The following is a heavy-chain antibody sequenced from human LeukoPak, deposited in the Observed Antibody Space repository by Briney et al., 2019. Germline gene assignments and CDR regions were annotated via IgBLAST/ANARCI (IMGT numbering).Heavy chain of an antibody. Sequence: SETLSLTCAVYGGSFSGYYWSWIRQPPGKGLEWIGEINHSGSTNYNPSLKSRVTISVDTSKNQFSLKLSSVTAADTAVYYCARGYYDFWSGYSTHGMDVWGQGTTVTVSS. CDR3: ARGYYDFWSGYSTHGMDV. CDR1: GGSFSGYY. D-gene: IGHD3-3*01. CDR2: INHSGST. J-gene: IGHJ6*02. V-gene: IGHV4-34*01.